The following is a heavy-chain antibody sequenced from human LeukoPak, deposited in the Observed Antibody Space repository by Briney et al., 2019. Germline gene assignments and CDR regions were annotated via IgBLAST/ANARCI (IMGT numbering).Heavy chain of an antibody. J-gene: IGHJ4*02. CDR1: GYTFTGYY. CDR3: AREPQSYYDSSGYAAH. D-gene: IGHD3-22*01. Sequence: ASVKVSCKASGYTFTGYYMHWVRQAPGQGLEWMGWINPNSGGTSYAQKFQGRVTMTRDTSISTAYMELSRLRSDDTAVYYCAREPQSYYDSSGYAAHWGQGTLVTVSS. CDR2: INPNSGGT. V-gene: IGHV1-2*02.